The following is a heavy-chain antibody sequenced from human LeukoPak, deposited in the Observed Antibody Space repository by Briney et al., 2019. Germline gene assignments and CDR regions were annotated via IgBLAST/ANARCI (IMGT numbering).Heavy chain of an antibody. D-gene: IGHD6-13*01. J-gene: IGHJ6*02. CDR2: ISGSGGST. Sequence: GGSLRLSCPASGFTFSSYAMSWVRQAPGKGLEWVSAISGSGGSTYYADSVKGRFTVSRDNSKNTLYLQMNSLRAEDTAVYYCAKDLDSSSWYSPYYYYYGMDVWGQGTTATVSS. CDR3: AKDLDSSSWYSPYYYYYGMDV. V-gene: IGHV3-23*01. CDR1: GFTFSSYA.